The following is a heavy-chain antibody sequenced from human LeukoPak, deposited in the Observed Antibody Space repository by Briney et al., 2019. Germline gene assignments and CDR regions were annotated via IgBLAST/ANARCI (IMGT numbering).Heavy chain of an antibody. Sequence: GGSLRLSCAVSGITLSNFGMSWVRQAPGKGLEWVAGISDSGGSTNYADSVKGRFTISRDNAKNTLYLQMNSLRAEDTAVYFCAKRGVVIRVILVGFHKQAYYFDSWGQGALVTVSS. D-gene: IGHD3-10*01. CDR3: AKRGVVIRVILVGFHKQAYYFDS. V-gene: IGHV3-23*01. J-gene: IGHJ4*02. CDR2: ISDSGGST. CDR1: GITLSNFG.